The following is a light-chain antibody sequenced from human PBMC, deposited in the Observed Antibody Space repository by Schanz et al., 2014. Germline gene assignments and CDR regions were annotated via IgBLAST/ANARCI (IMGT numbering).Light chain of an antibody. V-gene: IGKV1-39*01. CDR1: QSISTY. CDR3: QQYGNSPGT. CDR2: AAS. J-gene: IGKJ5*01. Sequence: DIQTTQSPSSLSASVGDRVTITCRASQSISTYLNWYQQKPGKAPKLLIYAASSLQSGVPSRFSGSGSGTDFTLTISCLQSEDVAMYYCQQYGNSPGTFGQGTRLEIE.